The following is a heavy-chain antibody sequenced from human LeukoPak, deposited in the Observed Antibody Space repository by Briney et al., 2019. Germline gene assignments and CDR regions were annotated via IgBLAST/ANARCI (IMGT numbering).Heavy chain of an antibody. D-gene: IGHD3-9*01. Sequence: KPSETLSLTCTVSGGSISSYYWSWIRQPPGKGLEWIGYIYYSGSTNYNPSLKSRVTISVDTSKNQFSLKLSSVTAADTAVHYCARGSYDILTGYYHLFDYWGQGTLVTVSS. CDR2: IYYSGST. J-gene: IGHJ4*02. V-gene: IGHV4-59*01. CDR3: ARGSYDILTGYYHLFDY. CDR1: GGSISSYY.